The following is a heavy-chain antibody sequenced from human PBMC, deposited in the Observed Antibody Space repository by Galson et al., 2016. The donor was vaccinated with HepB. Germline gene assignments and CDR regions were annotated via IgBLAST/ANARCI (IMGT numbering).Heavy chain of an antibody. Sequence: QSGAEVKKPGESLKISCQGSGYSFVSFWIAWVRQMPGKGLEWMRIILPDDSQTTYSPSFQGQVTISADKSISTVYLQWNSLKASDTAMYYCARHTYSSSHHYSSGMDVWGRGTTVTVSS. CDR1: GYSFVSFW. D-gene: IGHD6-13*01. CDR2: ILPDDSQT. CDR3: ARHTYSSSHHYSSGMDV. V-gene: IGHV5-51*01. J-gene: IGHJ6*02.